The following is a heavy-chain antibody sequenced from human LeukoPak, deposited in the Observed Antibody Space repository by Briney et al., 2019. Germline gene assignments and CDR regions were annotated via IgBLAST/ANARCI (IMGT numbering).Heavy chain of an antibody. J-gene: IGHJ3*01. D-gene: IGHD3-10*02. CDR1: GFTFSSYA. CDR2: ISYDGSNK. Sequence: GGSLRLSCAASGFTFSSYAMHWVRQAPGKGLEWVAVISYDGSNKYYADSVKGRFTISRDNSKNTLYLQMNSLRAEDTAVYYCAKFFTGEYVRAFDVWGQGTMVTVSS. CDR3: AKFFTGEYVRAFDV. V-gene: IGHV3-30*18.